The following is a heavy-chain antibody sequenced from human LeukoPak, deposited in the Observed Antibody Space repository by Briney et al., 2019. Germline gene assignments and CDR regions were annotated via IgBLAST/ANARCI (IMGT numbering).Heavy chain of an antibody. CDR3: ARDRCGDYVYDY. CDR2: ISSSSSYT. D-gene: IGHD4-17*01. V-gene: IGHV3-11*05. J-gene: IGHJ4*02. CDR1: GFTFSDYY. Sequence: GGSLRLSCAASGFTFSDYYMSWIRQAPGKGLEWVSYISSSSSYTNYADSVKGRFTISRDNAKNSLYLQMNSLRAEDTAVYYCARDRCGDYVYDYWGQGTLVTVSS.